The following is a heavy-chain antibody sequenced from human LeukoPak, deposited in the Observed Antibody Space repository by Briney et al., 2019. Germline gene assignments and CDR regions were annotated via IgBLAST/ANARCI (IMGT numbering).Heavy chain of an antibody. D-gene: IGHD1-26*01. CDR1: GYTLTELS. Sequence: GASVKVSCKVSGYTLTELSMHWVRQAPGKGLEWMGGFDPEDGETIYAQKFQGRVTMTEDTSTDTAYMELSSLRSEGTAVYYCATRLHSGSYYVGYFQHWGQGTLVTVSS. J-gene: IGHJ1*01. CDR2: FDPEDGET. V-gene: IGHV1-24*01. CDR3: ATRLHSGSYYVGYFQH.